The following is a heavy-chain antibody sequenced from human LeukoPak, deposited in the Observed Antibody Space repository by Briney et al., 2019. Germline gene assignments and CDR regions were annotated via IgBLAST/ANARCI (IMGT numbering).Heavy chain of an antibody. Sequence: SETLSLTCTVSGGSVSSGGYYWTWIRQHPGKGLEWIGYIYYTGSTDYNPSLKSRVTISIDTSKNQFSLELTSVTAADTAVYYCARAYCGGACYGFCDYWSQGTLVTVSS. CDR1: GGSVSSGGYY. D-gene: IGHD2-21*02. CDR2: IYYTGST. V-gene: IGHV4-31*03. CDR3: ARAYCGGACYGFCDY. J-gene: IGHJ4*02.